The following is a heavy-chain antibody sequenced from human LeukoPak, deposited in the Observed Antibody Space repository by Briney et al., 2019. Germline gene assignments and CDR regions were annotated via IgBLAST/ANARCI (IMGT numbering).Heavy chain of an antibody. CDR2: IYHSGST. CDR1: GGSISSSNW. D-gene: IGHD4-17*01. Sequence: SETLSLTCAVSGGSISSSNWWSWVRQPPGKGLEWIGEIYHSGSTNYNPSLKSRVTISVDKSKNQFSLKLSSVTAADTAVYYCAKTVTLPDDAFDIWGQGTMVTVSS. J-gene: IGHJ3*02. V-gene: IGHV4-4*02. CDR3: AKTVTLPDDAFDI.